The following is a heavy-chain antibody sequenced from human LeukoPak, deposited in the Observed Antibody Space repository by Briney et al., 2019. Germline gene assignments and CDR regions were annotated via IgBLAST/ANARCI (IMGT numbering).Heavy chain of an antibody. CDR2: INPNSGGT. V-gene: IGHV1-2*02. J-gene: IGHJ6*03. Sequence: ASVKVSCKASGYTFTGYYMHWVRQAPGQGLEWMGWINPNSGGTNYAQKFQGRVTMTRDTSISTAYMELSRLRSDDTAVYYCARELKEMYSSSWYTPYYYYMDVWGKGTTVTVSS. CDR1: GYTFTGYY. CDR3: ARELKEMYSSSWYTPYYYYMDV. D-gene: IGHD6-13*01.